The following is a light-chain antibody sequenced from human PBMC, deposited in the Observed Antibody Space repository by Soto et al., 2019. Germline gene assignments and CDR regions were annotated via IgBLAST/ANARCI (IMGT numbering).Light chain of an antibody. CDR2: GNT. CDR3: QSYDSSLQWV. J-gene: IGLJ3*02. CDR1: SSNIGSPYD. Sequence: QSALTQPPSVSGAPGQTVTISCTGSSSNIGSPYDVHWYQQLPGTAPKLLIYGNTNRPSGVPDRFSGSKSGTSASLAITGLQAEDEADYYCQSYDSSLQWVFGGGTKLTVL. V-gene: IGLV1-40*01.